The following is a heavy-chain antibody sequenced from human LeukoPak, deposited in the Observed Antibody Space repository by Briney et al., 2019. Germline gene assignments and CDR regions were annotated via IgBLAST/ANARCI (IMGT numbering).Heavy chain of an antibody. CDR2: INHSGST. Sequence: SETLSLTCAVYGGSFSGYYWSWIRQPPGKGLEWIGEINHSGSTNYNPSHKSRVTISVDTSKHQFSLKLSPVTAADTAVYYCARGIYCTNGVCYRYYYYYGMDVWGQGTTVTVSS. CDR3: ARGIYCTNGVCYRYYYYYGMDV. CDR1: GGSFSGYY. D-gene: IGHD2-8*01. V-gene: IGHV4-34*01. J-gene: IGHJ6*02.